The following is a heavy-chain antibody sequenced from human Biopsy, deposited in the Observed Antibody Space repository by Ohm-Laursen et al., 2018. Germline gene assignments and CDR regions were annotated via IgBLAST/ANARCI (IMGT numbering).Heavy chain of an antibody. CDR2: ISNRGST. CDR3: ARLYRLDDYWNDDPPDAFDV. Sequence: GTLSLTCTVSGGSISNDYWSWIRQSPGKGLEWIGYISNRGSTNYNPSLRGRVTISVDTSKNQFSLKLSSVTAADTAVFFCARLYRLDDYWNDDPPDAFDVWGQGTRVTVSS. J-gene: IGHJ3*01. D-gene: IGHD3-3*01. CDR1: GGSISNDY. V-gene: IGHV4-59*01.